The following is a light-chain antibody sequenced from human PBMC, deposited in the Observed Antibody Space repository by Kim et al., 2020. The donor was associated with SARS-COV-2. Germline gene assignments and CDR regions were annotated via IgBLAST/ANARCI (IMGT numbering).Light chain of an antibody. CDR2: LNSDGSH. V-gene: IGLV4-69*01. CDR1: SGHSSYA. CDR3: QTWGTGMGV. Sequence: QLVLTQSPSASASLGASVKLTCTLSSGHSSYAIAWHQQQPEKGPRYLMKLNSDGSHSKGDGIPDRFSGSSSGAERYLTIPSLQSEDEADYYCQTWGTGMGVFGTGTKVTVL. J-gene: IGLJ1*01.